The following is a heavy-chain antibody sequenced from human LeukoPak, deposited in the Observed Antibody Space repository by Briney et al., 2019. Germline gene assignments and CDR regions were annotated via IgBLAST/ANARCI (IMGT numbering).Heavy chain of an antibody. J-gene: IGHJ4*02. CDR1: GYTFTGYY. D-gene: IGHD2-15*01. CDR2: INPNSGGR. CDR3: ARDNCSGGSCNYYFDY. V-gene: IGHV1-2*02. Sequence: ASVKVSCKASGYTFTGYYMHWVRQAPGQGLEWMGWINPNSGGRNYAQKFQGRGTMTRDTSISTAYMELSRLRSDDTAVYYCARDNCSGGSCNYYFDYWGQGTLVTVSS.